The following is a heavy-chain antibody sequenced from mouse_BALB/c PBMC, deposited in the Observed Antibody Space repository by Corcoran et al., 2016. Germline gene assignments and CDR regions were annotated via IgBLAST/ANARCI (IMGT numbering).Heavy chain of an antibody. J-gene: IGHJ2*01. CDR1: GYTFTSYW. V-gene: IGHV1S22*01. Sequence: LQQPGSELVRPGASVKLSCKASGYTFTSYWMHWVKQRHGQGLEWIGNIYPGSGSTNYDEKFKSKGTLTVDTSSSTAYMHLSSLTSEDSAVYYCTRGDYYGSSYSLDYWGQGTTLTVSS. D-gene: IGHD1-1*01. CDR2: IYPGSGST. CDR3: TRGDYYGSSYSLDY.